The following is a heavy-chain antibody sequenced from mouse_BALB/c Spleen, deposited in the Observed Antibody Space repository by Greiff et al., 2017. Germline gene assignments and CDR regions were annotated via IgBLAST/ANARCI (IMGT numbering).Heavy chain of an antibody. CDR3: SRRWLRDYYAMDY. CDR2: ISDGGSYT. CDR1: GFTFSDYY. D-gene: IGHD2-2*01. V-gene: IGHV5-4*02. J-gene: IGHJ4*01. Sequence: DVMLVESGGGLVKPGGSLKLSCAASGFTFSDYYMYWVRQTPEKRLEWVATISDGGSYTYYPDSVKGRFTISRDNAKNNLYLQMSSLKSEDTAMYYCSRRWLRDYYAMDYWGQGTSVTVSS.